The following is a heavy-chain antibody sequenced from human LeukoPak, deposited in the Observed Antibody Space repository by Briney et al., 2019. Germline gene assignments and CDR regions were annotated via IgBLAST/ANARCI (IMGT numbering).Heavy chain of an antibody. CDR3: VKLLGDVTTLDY. D-gene: IGHD3-16*01. V-gene: IGHV3-7*01. CDR2: INQGGSVL. Sequence: GGSLRLSCAGSGFTFSRSWMTWVRQAPGKGLEWVASINQGGSVLHYMDSVKGRFTISRDNAENSVFLQMNNLRAEDTAVYYCVKLLGDVTTLDYWGQGTQVTVSS. CDR1: GFTFSRSW. J-gene: IGHJ4*02.